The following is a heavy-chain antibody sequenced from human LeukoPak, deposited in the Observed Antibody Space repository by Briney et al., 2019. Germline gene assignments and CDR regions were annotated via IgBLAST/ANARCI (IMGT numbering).Heavy chain of an antibody. CDR1: GGSISGYY. D-gene: IGHD3-10*01. V-gene: IGHV4-59*08. CDR3: ARRSPWYFDL. J-gene: IGHJ2*01. Sequence: SETLSLTCTVSGGSISGYYWSCIRQPPGKGLEWIGYIYYTGSTNYNPSLKSRVTISVDTSKNQFSLKLSSVTAADTAVYYCARRSPWYFDLWGRGTLVTVSS. CDR2: IYYTGST.